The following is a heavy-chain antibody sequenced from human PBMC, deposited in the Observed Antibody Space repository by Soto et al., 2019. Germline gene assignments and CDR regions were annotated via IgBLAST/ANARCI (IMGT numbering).Heavy chain of an antibody. Sequence: GGSLRLSCAASGFTFSSYAMSWVRQAPGKGLEWVSAISGSGGSTYYADSMKGRFTISRDNSKNTLYLQMNSLRAEDTAVYYCAKDIAAAGTNYWGQGTLVTVSS. D-gene: IGHD6-13*01. CDR3: AKDIAAAGTNY. V-gene: IGHV3-23*01. CDR1: GFTFSSYA. J-gene: IGHJ4*02. CDR2: ISGSGGST.